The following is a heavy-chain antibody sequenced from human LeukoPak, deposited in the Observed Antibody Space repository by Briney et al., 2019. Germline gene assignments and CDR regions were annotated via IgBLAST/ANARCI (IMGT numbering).Heavy chain of an antibody. Sequence: ASLKVSCKVSGDTLSELTMHWVRQAPGKGLEWMGGFDPGAGEILYAQQFQGRVTMTEDTSTDTAYMELTSLRSEDSGVYFCAAGGIYSLLDYWGQGTLVTVSS. CDR1: GDTLSELT. J-gene: IGHJ4*02. CDR3: AAGGIYSLLDY. CDR2: FDPGAGEI. D-gene: IGHD3-10*01. V-gene: IGHV1-24*01.